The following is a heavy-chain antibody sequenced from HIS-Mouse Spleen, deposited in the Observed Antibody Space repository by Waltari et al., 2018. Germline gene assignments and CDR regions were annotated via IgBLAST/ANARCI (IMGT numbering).Heavy chain of an antibody. J-gene: IGHJ2*01. D-gene: IGHD6-13*01. Sequence: QLQLQESGPGLVKPSETLSLTCTVSGGSISSSSYYWGWIRQPPGKGLEWIGSIYYSGSTYYNPSLKRRVTISVATSKNQFSLELSSVTAADTAVYYCAREIPYSSSWYDWYFDLWGRGTLVTVSS. CDR1: GGSISSSSYY. V-gene: IGHV4-39*07. CDR3: AREIPYSSSWYDWYFDL. CDR2: IYYSGST.